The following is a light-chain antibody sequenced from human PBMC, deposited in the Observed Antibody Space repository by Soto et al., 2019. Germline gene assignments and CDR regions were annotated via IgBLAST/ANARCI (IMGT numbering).Light chain of an antibody. CDR3: QQYGSSPWT. CDR1: QSVSSSY. J-gene: IGKJ1*01. V-gene: IGKV3-20*01. Sequence: EIVLTQSPGTLSLSPGERATLSCRASQSVSSSYLAWYQQKPGQAPRLLIYDTFSRATGFPDRFSGSGSGTVFTLTISRLEPEDCAGYYCQQYGSSPWTFGQGTKVEMK. CDR2: DTF.